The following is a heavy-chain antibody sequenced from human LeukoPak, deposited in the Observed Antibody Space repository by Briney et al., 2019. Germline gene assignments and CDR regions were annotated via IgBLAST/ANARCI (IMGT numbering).Heavy chain of an antibody. V-gene: IGHV1-69*05. D-gene: IGHD6-13*01. J-gene: IGHJ4*02. CDR2: IIPIFGTA. CDR3: ARGGIAAAGTMNY. CDR1: GGPFSSYA. Sequence: ASVKVSCKASGGPFSSYAISWVRQAPGQGLEWMGRIIPIFGTANYAQKFQGRVTITTDESTSTAYMELSSLRSEDTAVYYCARGGIAAAGTMNYWGQGTLVTVSS.